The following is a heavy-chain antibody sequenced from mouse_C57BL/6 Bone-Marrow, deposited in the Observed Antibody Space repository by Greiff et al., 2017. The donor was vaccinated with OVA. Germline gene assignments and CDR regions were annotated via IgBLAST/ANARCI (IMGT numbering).Heavy chain of an antibody. Sequence: VQLQQPGAELVKPGASVKLSCKSSGYTFTSYWMHWVKQRPGQGLEWIGMIHPNSGSTNYNEKFKSKATLTVDKSSSTAYMQLSSLTSEDSAVYYCATRITTVVVPYFDVWGTGTTVTVSS. CDR1: GYTFTSYW. V-gene: IGHV1-64*01. D-gene: IGHD1-1*01. J-gene: IGHJ1*03. CDR3: ATRITTVVVPYFDV. CDR2: IHPNSGST.